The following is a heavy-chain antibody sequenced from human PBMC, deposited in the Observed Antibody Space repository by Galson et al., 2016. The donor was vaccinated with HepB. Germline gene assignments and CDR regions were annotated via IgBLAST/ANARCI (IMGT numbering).Heavy chain of an antibody. CDR1: GGSISSYY. D-gene: IGHD3-3*01. V-gene: IGHV4-59*08. CDR2: IYNSGST. CDR3: ARRSHYDFWSGYYGLDV. Sequence: SETLSLTCTVSGGSISSYYWSWFRQPPGKGLEWIGYIYNSGSTNYNPSLKSRVTISVDTSKNQFSLRLSSVTAADTAVYYCARRSHYDFWSGYYGLDVWGQGTTVTVSS. J-gene: IGHJ6*02.